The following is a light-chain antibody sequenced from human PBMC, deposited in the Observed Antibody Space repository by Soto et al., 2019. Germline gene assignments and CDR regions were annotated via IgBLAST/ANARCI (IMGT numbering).Light chain of an antibody. CDR3: QQRSNWPPIT. CDR1: QSVSSSY. Sequence: EIVLTQSPGTLSLSPGDRATLSCRASQSVSSSYLAWYQQKPGQAPRLLIYGASNRATGIPARFSGSGSGTDFTLTISSLEPEDAAVYYCQQRSNWPPITFGQGTRLEIK. J-gene: IGKJ5*01. CDR2: GAS. V-gene: IGKV3D-20*02.